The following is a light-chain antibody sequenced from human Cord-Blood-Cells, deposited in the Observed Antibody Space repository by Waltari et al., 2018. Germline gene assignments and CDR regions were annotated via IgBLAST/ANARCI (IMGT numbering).Light chain of an antibody. J-gene: IGKJ1*01. CDR3: QQYDRDPWT. CDR2: AAS. V-gene: IGKV1-8*01. CDR1: QGISRY. Sequence: AIRITQSPSSLSASTGDRVTITWRASQGISRYLAWYQQKPGKAPKRLIYAASTLQSGVPSRFSGSGSGTDFTLTISCLQSEDFATYYCQQYDRDPWTFGQGTKVEIK.